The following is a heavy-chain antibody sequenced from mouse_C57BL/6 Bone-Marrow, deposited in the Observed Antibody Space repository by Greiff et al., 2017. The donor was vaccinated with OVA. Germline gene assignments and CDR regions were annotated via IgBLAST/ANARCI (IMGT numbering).Heavy chain of an antibody. D-gene: IGHD1-1*01. Sequence: VQLQQSGPGLVQPSQSLSITCTVSGFSLTSYGVHWVRQSPGKGLEWLGVIWSGGSTDYNAAFISRLSISKDNSKSQVFFKMNSLQADDTAIYSCASYYYGSSIFAYWGQGTLVTVSA. V-gene: IGHV2-2*01. J-gene: IGHJ3*01. CDR3: ASYYYGSSIFAY. CDR2: IWSGGST. CDR1: GFSLTSYG.